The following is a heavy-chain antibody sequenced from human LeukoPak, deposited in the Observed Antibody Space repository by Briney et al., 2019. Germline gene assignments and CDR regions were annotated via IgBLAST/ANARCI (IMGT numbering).Heavy chain of an antibody. Sequence: PGGSLRLSCAASGFTFSSYSMNWVRQAPGKGLEWVSSISGSSSYIYYADSVKGRFTISRDNAKNSLYLQMNSLRAEDTAVYYCASFHSSGWDKFDYWGQGTLVTVSS. V-gene: IGHV3-21*01. CDR3: ASFHSSGWDKFDY. D-gene: IGHD6-19*01. CDR2: ISGSSSYI. CDR1: GFTFSSYS. J-gene: IGHJ4*02.